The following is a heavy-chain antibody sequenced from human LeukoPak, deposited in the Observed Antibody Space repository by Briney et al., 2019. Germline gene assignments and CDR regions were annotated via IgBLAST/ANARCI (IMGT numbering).Heavy chain of an antibody. V-gene: IGHV4-38-2*02. J-gene: IGHJ4*02. D-gene: IGHD2-21*02. CDR1: GYSINSGYY. CDR2: IYHSGST. CDR3: ARVGVVVTSSFDY. Sequence: SETLSLTCTVSGYSINSGYYWGWLRQPPGKGLEWIGSIYHSGSTNYEPSLKGRVTISVDTSKNQVSLQMITATAEDTAVYYCARVGVVVTSSFDYWGEGTLVTVSS.